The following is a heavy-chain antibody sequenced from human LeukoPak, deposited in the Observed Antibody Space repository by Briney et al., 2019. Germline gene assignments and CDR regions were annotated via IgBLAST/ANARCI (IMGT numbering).Heavy chain of an antibody. D-gene: IGHD3-10*01. CDR3: ARQASGYGSGSFYFDY. CDR1: GFTFSEYS. Sequence: PGGSLRLSCAGSGFTFSEYSMNWVRQAPGKGLEWVSFISTSSSHIYYADSVKGRFTISRDNARNSVSLQMNSLRAEDTAVYYCARQASGYGSGSFYFDYWGQGMLVTVSS. CDR2: ISTSSSHI. J-gene: IGHJ4*02. V-gene: IGHV3-21*01.